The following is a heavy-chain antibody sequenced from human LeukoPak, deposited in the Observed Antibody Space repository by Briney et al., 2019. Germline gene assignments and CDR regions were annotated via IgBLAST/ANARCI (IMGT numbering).Heavy chain of an antibody. Sequence: GGSLRLSCAASGFTFSSYWMSWVRQAPGKGLEWVANIKQDGSEKYYVDSVKGRFTISRDNAKNSLYLQMNSLRAEDTAVYYCASLLWFGDRDYWGQGTTVTVSS. CDR2: IKQDGSEK. V-gene: IGHV3-7*03. D-gene: IGHD3-10*01. CDR1: GFTFSSYW. CDR3: ASLLWFGDRDY. J-gene: IGHJ4*03.